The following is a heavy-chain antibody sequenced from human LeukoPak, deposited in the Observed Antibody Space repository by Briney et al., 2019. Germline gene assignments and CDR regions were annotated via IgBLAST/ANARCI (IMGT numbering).Heavy chain of an antibody. J-gene: IGHJ4*02. D-gene: IGHD6-13*01. CDR2: VSSGGGDT. CDR1: GFTFSSYA. Sequence: PGGSLRLSCAASGFTFSSYAMHWVRQAPGKGLEWVSAVSSGGGDTYYADSVKGRFTISRDNSKNTLYLLMNSLRGEDTAVYYCARHSRGRWYVFDYWGQGTLVTVSS. V-gene: IGHV3-23*01. CDR3: ARHSRGRWYVFDY.